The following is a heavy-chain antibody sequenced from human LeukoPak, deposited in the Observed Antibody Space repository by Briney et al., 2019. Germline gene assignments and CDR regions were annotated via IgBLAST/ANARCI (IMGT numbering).Heavy chain of an antibody. Sequence: PGASVKVSCKASGYTFTSYAMHWVRQAPGQRLEWMGWINAGNGNTKYSQKFQGRFTITRDTSASTAYMKLSSLRSEDTAVYYCARVLSGYYFDYWGQGTLVTVSS. CDR2: INAGNGNT. CDR3: ARVLSGYYFDY. D-gene: IGHD6-13*01. CDR1: GYTFTSYA. V-gene: IGHV1-3*01. J-gene: IGHJ4*02.